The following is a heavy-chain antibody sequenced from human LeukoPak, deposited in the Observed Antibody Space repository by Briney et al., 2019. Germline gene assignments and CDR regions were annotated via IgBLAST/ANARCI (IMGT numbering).Heavy chain of an antibody. D-gene: IGHD2-2*01. Sequence: GGSLRLSCAASGFTVSSNYMSWVRQAPGKGLEWGSVIYSGGSTYYADSVKGRFTISRDNSKNTLYLQTNSLRAEDTAVYYCAREKIGCSSTSCRVNWYFDLWGRGTLVTVSS. CDR3: AREKIGCSSTSCRVNWYFDL. V-gene: IGHV3-53*01. J-gene: IGHJ2*01. CDR1: GFTVSSNY. CDR2: IYSGGST.